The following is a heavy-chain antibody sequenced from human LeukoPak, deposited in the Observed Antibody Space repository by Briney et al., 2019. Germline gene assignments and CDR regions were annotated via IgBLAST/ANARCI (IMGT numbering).Heavy chain of an antibody. J-gene: IGHJ3*02. Sequence: PGGSLRLSCAASGFTFSSYGMHWVRQAPGKGLEWVAVIWYDGSNKYYADSVKGRFTISRDNSKSTLYLQMNSLRAEDTAVYYCARVQLGYCSSTSCPWGAFDIWGQGTMVTVSS. V-gene: IGHV3-33*01. CDR1: GFTFSSYG. CDR2: IWYDGSNK. CDR3: ARVQLGYCSSTSCPWGAFDI. D-gene: IGHD2-2*01.